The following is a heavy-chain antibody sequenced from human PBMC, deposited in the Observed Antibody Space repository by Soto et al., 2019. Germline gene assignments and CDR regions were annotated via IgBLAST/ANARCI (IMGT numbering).Heavy chain of an antibody. J-gene: IGHJ4*02. CDR2: INSDGSST. V-gene: IGHV3-74*01. Sequence: EVQLVESGGGLVQPGGSLRLSCEASGFTFSTFWMHWVLQAPGKGLVWVSRINSDGSSTNYADPVTGRATISRDNAKHTLYLQLISLRPEDTAAYYCARDFEYWGQATLVTVSS. CDR3: ARDFEY. CDR1: GFTFSTFW.